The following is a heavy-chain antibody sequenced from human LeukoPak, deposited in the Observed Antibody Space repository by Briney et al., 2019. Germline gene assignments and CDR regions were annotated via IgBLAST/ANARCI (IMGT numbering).Heavy chain of an antibody. CDR3: AKAYYGYSGYDPSYYFDY. D-gene: IGHD5-12*01. J-gene: IGHJ4*02. CDR2: ISWNSGSI. Sequence: GGSLRLSCAASGFTFDDYAMHWVRQAPGKGLEWVSGISWNSGSIGYADSVKGRFTISRDNAKNSLYLQMNSLRAEGTALYYCAKAYYGYSGYDPSYYFDYWGQGTLVTVSS. CDR1: GFTFDDYA. V-gene: IGHV3-9*01.